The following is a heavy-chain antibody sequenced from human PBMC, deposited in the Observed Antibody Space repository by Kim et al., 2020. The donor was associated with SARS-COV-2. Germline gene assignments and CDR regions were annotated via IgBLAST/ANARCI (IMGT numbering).Heavy chain of an antibody. D-gene: IGHD3-16*01. CDR2: T. CDR3: ARALLSDAFDI. J-gene: IGHJ3*02. V-gene: IGHV4-30-2*05. Sequence: TSYNPSITSRVTISVDTSKNQFSLKRSSVTAEDTAVYYCARALLSDAFDIWGQGTMVTVSS.